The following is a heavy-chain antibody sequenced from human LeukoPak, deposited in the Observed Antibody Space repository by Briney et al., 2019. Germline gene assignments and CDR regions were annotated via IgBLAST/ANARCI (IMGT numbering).Heavy chain of an antibody. Sequence: ASVKVSCKASGYTFTSYYMHWVRQAPGQGLEWMGWINPNSGGTNYAQKFQGRVTMTRDTSISTAYMELSRLRSDDTAVYYCARLEWELLEFDYWGQGTLVTVSS. V-gene: IGHV1-2*02. CDR2: INPNSGGT. D-gene: IGHD1-26*01. J-gene: IGHJ4*02. CDR1: GYTFTSYY. CDR3: ARLEWELLEFDY.